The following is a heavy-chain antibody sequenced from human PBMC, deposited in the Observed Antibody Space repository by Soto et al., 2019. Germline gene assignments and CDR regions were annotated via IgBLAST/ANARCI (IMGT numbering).Heavy chain of an antibody. CDR1: GGTFSSYA. V-gene: IGHV1-69*13. CDR2: IIPIFGTA. CDR3: ARDRRELRTGLYNALDV. J-gene: IGHJ6*02. Sequence: SVKVSCKASGGTFSSYAISWVRQAPGQGLEWMGGIIPIFGTANYAQKFQGRVTITADESTSTAYMELSSLRSEDTAVYYCARDRRELRTGLYNALDVWGQGTTVTVSS. D-gene: IGHD1-26*01.